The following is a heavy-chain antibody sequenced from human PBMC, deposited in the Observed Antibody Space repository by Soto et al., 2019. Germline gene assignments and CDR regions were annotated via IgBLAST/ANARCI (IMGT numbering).Heavy chain of an antibody. J-gene: IGHJ4*02. CDR2: IYYSGST. V-gene: IGHV4-61*01. Sequence: LSLTCTVSGGSVSSGSYYWSWIRQPPGKGLEWIGYIYYSGSTNYNPSLKSRVTISVDTSKNQFSLKLSSVTAADTAVYYCASTGYSSSWYSGPFDYWGQGTLVTVSS. D-gene: IGHD6-13*01. CDR3: ASTGYSSSWYSGPFDY. CDR1: GGSVSSGSYY.